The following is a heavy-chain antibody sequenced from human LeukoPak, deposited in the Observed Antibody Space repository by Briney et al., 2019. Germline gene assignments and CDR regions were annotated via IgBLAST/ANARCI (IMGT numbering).Heavy chain of an antibody. J-gene: IGHJ4*02. Sequence: GGSLRLSCTASGFTFSNYAMSWVRQAPGKGLEWVANINRDGSEKYYVDSVKGRFTISRDNAKNSLYLQMNSLRDEDRAVYYCARDLVGRVGANLDYWGQGTLVTVSS. CDR1: GFTFSNYA. V-gene: IGHV3-7*01. CDR2: INRDGSEK. CDR3: ARDLVGRVGANLDY. D-gene: IGHD1-26*01.